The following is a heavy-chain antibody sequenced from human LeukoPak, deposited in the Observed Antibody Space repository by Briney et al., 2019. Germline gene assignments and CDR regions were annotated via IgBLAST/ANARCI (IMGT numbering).Heavy chain of an antibody. J-gene: IGHJ4*02. CDR2: IRSKSNSYAT. V-gene: IGHV3-73*01. Sequence: GGSLRLSCAASGFTFSGSAMHWVRQASGKGLEWVGRIRSKSNSYATAYAASVKGRFTISRDDSKNTAYLQMNNLKTEDTAVYYCTRHGISAYCGGDCYSTPFDYWGQGTLVTVSS. D-gene: IGHD2-21*02. CDR1: GFTFSGSA. CDR3: TRHGISAYCGGDCYSTPFDY.